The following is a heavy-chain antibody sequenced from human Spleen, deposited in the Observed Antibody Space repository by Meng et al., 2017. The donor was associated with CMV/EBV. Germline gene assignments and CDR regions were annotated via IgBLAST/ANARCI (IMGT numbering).Heavy chain of an antibody. CDR3: AGGGYDIWTGYPF. CDR2: ISSSSSYI. V-gene: IGHV3-21*01. Sequence: GGSLRLSCAASGFTFSNYNMNWVRQAPGKGLEWVSSISSSSSYIYYADSVKGRFTISRDNAKNSLYLQMNSLRVEDTAVYYCAGGGYDIWTGYPFWGQGTLVTVSS. CDR1: GFTFSNYN. D-gene: IGHD3-9*01. J-gene: IGHJ4*02.